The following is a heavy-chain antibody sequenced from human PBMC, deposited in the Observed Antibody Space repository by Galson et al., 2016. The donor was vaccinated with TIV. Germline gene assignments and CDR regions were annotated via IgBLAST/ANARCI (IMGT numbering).Heavy chain of an antibody. J-gene: IGHJ6*02. Sequence: SVKVSCKASGYTFRNYGFSWVRQAPGQGLEWLGWISSYNGDTNYANNLRGRLTMTTDSSTTTASMELRSLRSDDTAVYFCARDRGSMTMILVVDYHYGMDVWGQGTTVTVSS. CDR3: ARDRGSMTMILVVDYHYGMDV. CDR2: ISSYNGDT. CDR1: GYTFRNYG. D-gene: IGHD3-22*01. V-gene: IGHV1-18*04.